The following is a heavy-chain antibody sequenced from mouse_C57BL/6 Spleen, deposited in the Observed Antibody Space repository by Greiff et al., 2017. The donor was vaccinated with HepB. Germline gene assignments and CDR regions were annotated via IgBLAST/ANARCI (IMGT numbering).Heavy chain of an antibody. CDR3: ARDDFFDY. J-gene: IGHJ2*01. CDR1: GFTFSSYA. Sequence: VQLKESGGGLVKPGGSLKLSCAASGFTFSSYAMSWVRQTPEKRLEWVATISDGGSYTYYPDNVKGRFTISRYNAKNNLYLQMSHLKSEDTAMYYCARDDFFDYWGQGTTLTVSS. V-gene: IGHV5-4*01. CDR2: ISDGGSYT.